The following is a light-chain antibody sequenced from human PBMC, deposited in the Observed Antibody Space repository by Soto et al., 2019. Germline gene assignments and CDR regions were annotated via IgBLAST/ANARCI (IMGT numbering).Light chain of an antibody. Sequence: DIVLTQSPGTLSLSPGDRATLSCRASQSVNDNYLAWFQQKPGQAPRLFIYDASSRATGIPDRFSGSGSGTDFTLTISRLEPEDLAVYYCQQYSSSPGTFGQGTKLEIK. CDR2: DAS. CDR1: QSVNDNY. J-gene: IGKJ2*01. CDR3: QQYSSSPGT. V-gene: IGKV3-20*01.